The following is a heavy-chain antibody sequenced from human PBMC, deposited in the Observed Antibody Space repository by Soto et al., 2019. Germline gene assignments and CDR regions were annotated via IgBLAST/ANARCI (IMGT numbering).Heavy chain of an antibody. D-gene: IGHD2-2*01. CDR1: GFTFSSYG. J-gene: IGHJ4*02. Sequence: QVQLVESGGGVVQPGRSLRLSCAASGFTFSSYGMHWVRQAPGKGLEWVAVIWYDGSNKYYADYVKGRFTISRDNSKNTLYLQMNSLRAEDTAVYYCARGKRYCSSTSCGDYFDYWGQGTLVTVSS. CDR2: IWYDGSNK. CDR3: ARGKRYCSSTSCGDYFDY. V-gene: IGHV3-33*01.